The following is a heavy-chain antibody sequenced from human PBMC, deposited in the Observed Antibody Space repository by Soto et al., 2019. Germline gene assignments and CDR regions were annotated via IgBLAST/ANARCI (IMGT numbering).Heavy chain of an antibody. CDR2: ISYSGST. D-gene: IGHD3-16*01. J-gene: IGHJ6*02. Sequence: SETLSLTCTVSAGSISNYFWSWIRQPPGKGLEWIGNISYSGSTKYNPSLKRRVTISVVTSKNQYSLKLASVTAAGTGVYYCAREPPRTPLVYHYGMDVWGQGTTVTVS. V-gene: IGHV4-59*01. CDR3: AREPPRTPLVYHYGMDV. CDR1: AGSISNYF.